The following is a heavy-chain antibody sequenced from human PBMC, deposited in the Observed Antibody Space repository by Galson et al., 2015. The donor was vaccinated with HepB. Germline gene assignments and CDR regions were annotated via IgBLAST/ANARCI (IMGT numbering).Heavy chain of an antibody. CDR3: AREGARYDSSGYYSGTDAFDI. Sequence: LSLTCTVSGGSISSSSYYWGWIRQPPGKGLEWIGYIYYSGSTYYNPSLKSRVTISVDTSKNQFSLKLSSVTAADTAVYYCAREGARYDSSGYYSGTDAFDIWGQGTMVTVSS. J-gene: IGHJ3*02. CDR2: IYYSGST. V-gene: IGHV4-31*03. CDR1: GGSISSSSYY. D-gene: IGHD3-22*01.